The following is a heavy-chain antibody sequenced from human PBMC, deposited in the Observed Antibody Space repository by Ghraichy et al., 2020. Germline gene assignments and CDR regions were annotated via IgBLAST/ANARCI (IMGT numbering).Heavy chain of an antibody. CDR2: IYAGGTT. Sequence: GGSLRLSCAAAGFIVSKNYMMWVRQAPGKGLEWVSLIYAGGTTSYADSVKGRFIISRDNSKNTLYLQLNSLRVGDTAMYYCASRIAAASGFDLWGQGAVVPVSS. V-gene: IGHV3-66*01. D-gene: IGHD6-25*01. CDR3: ASRIAAASGFDL. CDR1: GFIVSKNY. J-gene: IGHJ3*01.